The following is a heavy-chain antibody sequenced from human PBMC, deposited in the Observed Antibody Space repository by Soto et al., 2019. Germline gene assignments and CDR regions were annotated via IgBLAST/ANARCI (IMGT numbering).Heavy chain of an antibody. CDR1: GYTFTSYG. CDR3: AREPNPILGSGWHWFDP. D-gene: IGHD6-19*01. Sequence: ASVKVSCKASGYTFTSYGISWVRQAPGQGLEWMGWISAYNGNTNYAQKLQGRVTMTTDTSTSTAYMELRSLRSDDTAVYYCAREPNPILGSGWHWFDPWGQGTLVTVSS. V-gene: IGHV1-18*01. CDR2: ISAYNGNT. J-gene: IGHJ5*02.